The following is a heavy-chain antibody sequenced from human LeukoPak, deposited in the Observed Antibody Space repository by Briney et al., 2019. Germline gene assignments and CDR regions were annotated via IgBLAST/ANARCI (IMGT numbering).Heavy chain of an antibody. V-gene: IGHV3-48*01. CDR3: ARGPPLFDP. Sequence: GGSLRLSCAASGFTFSDYTMTWVRQAPGKGLEWISYISLSSDTIYYADSVEGRFTISRDNANNSLYLQMNSLRVEDTAVYYCARGPPLFDPWGQGTLVTVSS. J-gene: IGHJ5*02. CDR1: GFTFSDYT. CDR2: ISLSSDTI.